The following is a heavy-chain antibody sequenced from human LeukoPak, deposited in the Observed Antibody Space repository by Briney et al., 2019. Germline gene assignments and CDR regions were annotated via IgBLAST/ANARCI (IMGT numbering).Heavy chain of an antibody. Sequence: PGASLRLSCAASGFTFSGYTMNWVPQAPGKGLEWVSGILANGDKTYYADSVKGRYTISRDNSKNTLWLQMVSLRAEDMAVYYCAKDEKPDGRWNIDHWGQGTLVTVSS. CDR3: AKDEKPDGRWNIDH. J-gene: IGHJ4*02. V-gene: IGHV3-23*01. CDR2: ILANGDKT. CDR1: GFTFSGYT. D-gene: IGHD1/OR15-1a*01.